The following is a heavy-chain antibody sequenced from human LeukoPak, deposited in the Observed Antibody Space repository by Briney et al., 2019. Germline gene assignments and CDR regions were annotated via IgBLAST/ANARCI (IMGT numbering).Heavy chain of an antibody. CDR1: GFTFSSYG. V-gene: IGHV3-30*18. D-gene: IGHD1-7*01. CDR3: AKPPNSDAFDI. J-gene: IGHJ3*02. CDR2: ISYDGSNK. Sequence: PGGSLRLSCAASGFTFSSYGLHWVRQAPGKGLEWVAVISYDGSNKYYADSVKGRFTISRDNSQNTLYLQMNSLRAEDTAVYYCAKPPNSDAFDIWGQGTMVTVSS.